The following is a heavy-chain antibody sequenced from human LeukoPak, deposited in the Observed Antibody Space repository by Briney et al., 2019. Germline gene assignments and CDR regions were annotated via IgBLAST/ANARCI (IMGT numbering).Heavy chain of an antibody. CDR2: ISYIGST. D-gene: IGHD4-17*01. V-gene: IGHV4-59*11. Sequence: SETLSLTCAVSDDSFSSHYWTWIRQPPGKGLEWIGYISYIGSTNYNPSLKSRVTISIDTSKNEFSLKLTSVTAADTAVYYCARDLVTVTRGFDIWGQGTMVTVSS. CDR3: ARDLVTVTRGFDI. J-gene: IGHJ3*02. CDR1: DDSFSSHY.